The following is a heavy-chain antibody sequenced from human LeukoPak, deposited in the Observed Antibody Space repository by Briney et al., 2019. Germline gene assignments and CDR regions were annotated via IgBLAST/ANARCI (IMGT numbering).Heavy chain of an antibody. J-gene: IGHJ4*02. D-gene: IGHD2-15*01. CDR1: GFTFISYA. CDR3: AKYLGFPGYCSGGSCYSDN. V-gene: IGHV3-23*01. Sequence: GGSLRLSCAASGFTFISYAMSWVGQAPGEGRKWVSAISGSGGSTYYADSVTGRFTTSRDNSKNTLHLQMNSLRAEDTAVYYCAKYLGFPGYCSGGSCYSDNWGQGTLVTVSS. CDR2: ISGSGGST.